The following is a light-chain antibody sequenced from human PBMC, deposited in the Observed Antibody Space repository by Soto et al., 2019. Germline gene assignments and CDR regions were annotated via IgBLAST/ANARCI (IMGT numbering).Light chain of an antibody. V-gene: IGKV3-20*01. CDR3: QQYGRLPWT. J-gene: IGKJ1*01. CDR1: QSVSSSF. CDR2: GAS. Sequence: EIVLTQSPGTLSLSPGERATLSCRASQSVSSSFLAWYQQQPGQAPRLLIYGASSRATGIPDRFSGSVSGTDFTLTISRLEPEDFAVYYCQQYGRLPWTFGQGTKVEIK.